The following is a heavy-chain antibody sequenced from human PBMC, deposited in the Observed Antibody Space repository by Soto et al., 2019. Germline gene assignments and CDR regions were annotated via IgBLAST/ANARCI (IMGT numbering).Heavy chain of an antibody. D-gene: IGHD3-10*01. V-gene: IGHV1-69*13. CDR2: IILIFGTA. CDR3: ASHGSESYYNGGFKYYGMDV. CDR1: GGTFSSHA. J-gene: IGHJ6*02. Sequence: GASVKVSCKVSGGTFSSHAISWARQAPGQGLEWMGGIILIFGTANYAQKFQGRVTITADDSTSTAYMEQSSLRSEDTGVYYCASHGSESYYNGGFKYYGMDVWGQGTTVTVSS.